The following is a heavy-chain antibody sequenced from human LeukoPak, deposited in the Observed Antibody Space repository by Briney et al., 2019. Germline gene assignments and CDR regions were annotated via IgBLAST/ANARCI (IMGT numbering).Heavy chain of an antibody. J-gene: IGHJ3*02. CDR1: GYSISSAY. V-gene: IGHV4-4*07. CDR2: LYVNGSP. D-gene: IGHD2-2*01. Sequence: SETLSLTCTVSGYSISSAYWGWIRQSAGKGLEYIGRLYVNGSPNSNPSLKSRVTMSLDTSKNQFSLKMTSVTAADSAIYFCARMPVPIHDAFDIWGQGTAVMVSS. CDR3: ARMPVPIHDAFDI.